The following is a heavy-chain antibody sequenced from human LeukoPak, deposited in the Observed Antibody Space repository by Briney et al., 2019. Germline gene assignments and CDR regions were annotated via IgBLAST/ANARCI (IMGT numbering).Heavy chain of an antibody. V-gene: IGHV1-18*01. Sequence: ASVTVSCKASGYTFTSYGISWERQAPGQGLEWMGWISAYNGNTNYAQKLQGRVTMTTDTSTSTAYMELRSLRSDDTAVYYCAREPSGGSSSRGFDPWGQGTLVTVSS. J-gene: IGHJ5*02. CDR2: ISAYNGNT. CDR1: GYTFTSYG. D-gene: IGHD2-15*01. CDR3: AREPSGGSSSRGFDP.